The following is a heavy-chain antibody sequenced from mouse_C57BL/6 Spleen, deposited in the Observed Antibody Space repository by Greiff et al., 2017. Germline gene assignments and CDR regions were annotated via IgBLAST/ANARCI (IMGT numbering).Heavy chain of an antibody. CDR3: ARRGSYSYYYAMDY. J-gene: IGHJ4*01. CDR2: ISSGSSTI. Sequence: EVKVEESGGGLVKPGGSLKLSCAASGFTFSDYGMHWVRQAPEKGLEWVAYISSGSSTIFYADTVKGRFTISRDNAKNTLFLQMTSLRSEDTAMYYCARRGSYSYYYAMDYWGQGTSVTVSS. V-gene: IGHV5-17*01. CDR1: GFTFSDYG. D-gene: IGHD1-1*02.